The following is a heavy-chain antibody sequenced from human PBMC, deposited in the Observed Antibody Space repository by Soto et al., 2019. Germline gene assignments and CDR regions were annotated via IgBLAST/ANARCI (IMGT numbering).Heavy chain of an antibody. Sequence: GWSLRLACASSVLTFIDYYMSWIRQAPGKGLEWVSDISSSTSYTNYADSVRGRFTISRDNAKYSLYLQMNSLRAEDTAVYYCACFPYPSGYYYYGMDVWGQGTTVTVSS. D-gene: IGHD3-16*01. V-gene: IGHV3-11*06. CDR3: ACFPYPSGYYYYGMDV. CDR2: ISSSTSYT. CDR1: VLTFIDYY. J-gene: IGHJ6*02.